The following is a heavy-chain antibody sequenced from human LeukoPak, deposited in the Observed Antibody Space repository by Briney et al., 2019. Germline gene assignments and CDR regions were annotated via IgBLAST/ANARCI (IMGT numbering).Heavy chain of an antibody. Sequence: SETLSLTCTLSGYSISSGYYWGWIRQPPGKGLEWIGSIYHSGSTYYNPSLKSRVTISVDTSKNQFSLKLSSVTAADTAVYYCARVRESEETDFDYWGQGTLVTVSS. V-gene: IGHV4-38-2*02. CDR3: ARVRESEETDFDY. CDR2: IYHSGST. CDR1: GYSISSGYY. J-gene: IGHJ4*02. D-gene: IGHD1-1*01.